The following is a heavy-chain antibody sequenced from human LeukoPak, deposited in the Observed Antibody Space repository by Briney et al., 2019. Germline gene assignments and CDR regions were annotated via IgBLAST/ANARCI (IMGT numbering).Heavy chain of an antibody. D-gene: IGHD1-26*01. CDR1: GYTLIELS. J-gene: IGHJ4*02. CDR3: ARSGRGTYYYFDL. CDR2: ISGSNGNT. V-gene: IGHV1-18*01. Sequence: ASVKVSCKVSGYTLIELSMHWVRQAPGQGLEWMGWISGSNGNTNYAQKFQGRVSMTADTSTSTAYMELRSLRSDDTAVYYCARSGRGTYYYFDLWGQGTLVTVSS.